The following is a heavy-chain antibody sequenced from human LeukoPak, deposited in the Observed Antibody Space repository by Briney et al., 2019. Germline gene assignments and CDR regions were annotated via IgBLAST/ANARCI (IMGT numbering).Heavy chain of an antibody. CDR3: ARDLPYYGSGSYYNPIGY. Sequence: ASVTVSCKASGCTFTSYYMHWVRQAPGQGLEWMGIINPSGGSTSYAQKVQGRVTMTRDTSTSTVYMELSSLRSEDTAVYYCARDLPYYGSGSYYNPIGYWGQGTLVTVSS. V-gene: IGHV1-46*03. J-gene: IGHJ4*02. CDR1: GCTFTSYY. D-gene: IGHD3-10*01. CDR2: INPSGGST.